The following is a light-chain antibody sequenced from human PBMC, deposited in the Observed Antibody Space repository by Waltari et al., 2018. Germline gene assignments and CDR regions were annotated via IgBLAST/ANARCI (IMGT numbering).Light chain of an antibody. CDR2: STN. CDR3: LLYIGSDISL. Sequence: TVVTQEPSLSVSPGGTVTLTCCLNSGSVYPSPYPSWYQQTPGQAPRMLIYSTNIRPSGVPDRFSGSILGNKAALTITGAQADDESDYYCLLYIGSDISLFGGGTRLTVL. CDR1: SGSVYPSPY. V-gene: IGLV8-61*01. J-gene: IGLJ2*01.